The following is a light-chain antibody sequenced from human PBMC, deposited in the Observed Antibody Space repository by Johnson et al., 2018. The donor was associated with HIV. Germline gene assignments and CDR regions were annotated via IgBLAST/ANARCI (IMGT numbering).Light chain of an antibody. J-gene: IGLJ1*01. V-gene: IGLV1-51*02. CDR2: ENN. CDR3: GTWDSSLSAYV. Sequence: QSVLTQPPSVSAAPGQKVTISCSGSSSNIGNNYVSWYQQLPGTAPKLLIYENNKRPSGIPDRVSGSKSGTSATLGITGLQTGDEADYYCGTWDSSLSAYVLGTGTKVTAL. CDR1: SSNIGNNY.